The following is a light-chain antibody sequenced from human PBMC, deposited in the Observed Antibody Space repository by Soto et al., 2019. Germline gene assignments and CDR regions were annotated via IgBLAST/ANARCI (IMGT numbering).Light chain of an antibody. Sequence: EIVMTQSPATLSVSPGERATLSCRASQSVSSSLAWYQQKPGQAPRLLIYGISTRATGLPGRFSGSGSGTEFTLTISLLHSEVLAVYYCQQYNNWPLTFGGGTKVEIK. J-gene: IGKJ4*01. V-gene: IGKV3-15*01. CDR1: QSVSSS. CDR3: QQYNNWPLT. CDR2: GIS.